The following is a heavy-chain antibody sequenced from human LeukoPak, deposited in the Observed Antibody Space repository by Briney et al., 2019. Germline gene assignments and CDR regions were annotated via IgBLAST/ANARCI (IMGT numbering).Heavy chain of an antibody. V-gene: IGHV1-2*04. Sequence: ASVKVSCTASGYTFTVYYLHWVRQAPGQGLEWMGWIHRNSGGTNYAQKFQGWVTMTRDTSISTAYMELSRLRSDDTAVYYCARIRTYGDYAFDYWGQGTLVTVSS. D-gene: IGHD4-17*01. J-gene: IGHJ4*02. CDR3: ARIRTYGDYAFDY. CDR2: IHRNSGGT. CDR1: GYTFTVYY.